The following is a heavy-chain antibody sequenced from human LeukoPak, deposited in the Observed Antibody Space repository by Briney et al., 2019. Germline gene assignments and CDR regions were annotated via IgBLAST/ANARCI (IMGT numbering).Heavy chain of an antibody. CDR1: GGSISRGGYS. Sequence: PSETLSLTCGVSGGSISRGGYSWSWIRQPPGKGLEWIGYIYHYGSTYYNPSLKSRVTISVDRSKNQFSLKLSSVTAADTAVHYCARTTCDSTSCYTPTYNWFDPWGQGTLVTVSS. D-gene: IGHD2-2*02. V-gene: IGHV4-30-2*01. J-gene: IGHJ5*02. CDR2: IYHYGST. CDR3: ARTTCDSTSCYTPTYNWFDP.